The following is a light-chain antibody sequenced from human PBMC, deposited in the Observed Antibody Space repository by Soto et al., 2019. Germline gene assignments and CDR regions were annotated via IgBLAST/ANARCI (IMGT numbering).Light chain of an antibody. Sequence: EIVMTQSPATLSVSPGERATLSCRASQTITNNLAWYQQKPGQAPRLLIYDTSTRATGIPARFSGSGSGTEFTLTISSLQSEAFAVYHCQQYKTWPRTFGQGTKVEI. CDR3: QQYKTWPRT. CDR1: QTITNN. CDR2: DTS. V-gene: IGKV3-15*01. J-gene: IGKJ1*01.